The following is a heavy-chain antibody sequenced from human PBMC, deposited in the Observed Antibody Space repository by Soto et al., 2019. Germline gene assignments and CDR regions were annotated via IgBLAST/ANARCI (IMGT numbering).Heavy chain of an antibody. D-gene: IGHD3-3*01. Sequence: PSETLSLTCTVSGGSITPYKWSWIRQSPGKGLEWIAYMYSSGSSDYNPSLKGRVTISMDTSKNQYSLKLNSATAADTAVYYCARDQYDFRSGSYYYAMEVWGQGTKVTVSS. J-gene: IGHJ6*02. CDR3: ARDQYDFRSGSYYYAMEV. V-gene: IGHV4-59*01. CDR2: MYSSGSS. CDR1: GGSITPYK.